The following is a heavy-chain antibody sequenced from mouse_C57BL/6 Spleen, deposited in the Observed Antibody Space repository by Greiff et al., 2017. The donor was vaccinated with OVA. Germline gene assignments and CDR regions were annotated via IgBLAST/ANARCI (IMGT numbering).Heavy chain of an antibody. D-gene: IGHD3-3*01. CDR3: ARSPRGRGGYFDY. V-gene: IGHV7-3*01. CDR1: GFTFTDYY. J-gene: IGHJ2*01. Sequence: EVNLVESGGGLVQPGGSLSLSCAASGFTFTDYYMSWVRQPPGKALEWLGFIRNKANGYTTEYSASVKGRFTISRDNSQSILYLQMNALRAEDSATYYCARSPRGRGGYFDYWGQGTTLTVSS. CDR2: IRNKANGYTT.